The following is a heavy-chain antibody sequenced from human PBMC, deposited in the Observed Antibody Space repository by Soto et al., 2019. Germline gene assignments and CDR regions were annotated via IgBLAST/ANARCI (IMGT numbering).Heavy chain of an antibody. J-gene: IGHJ4*02. D-gene: IGHD3-22*01. Sequence: GASVKVSCKASGGTFSSYAISWVRQAPGQGLEWMGGIIPNSGGTNYAQKFQGRVTMTRDTSISTAYMELSRLRSDDTAVYYCARGLRPPYYDSSGSSDYWGQGTLVTVSS. CDR3: ARGLRPPYYDSSGSSDY. CDR2: IIPNSGGT. CDR1: GGTFSSYA. V-gene: IGHV1-2*02.